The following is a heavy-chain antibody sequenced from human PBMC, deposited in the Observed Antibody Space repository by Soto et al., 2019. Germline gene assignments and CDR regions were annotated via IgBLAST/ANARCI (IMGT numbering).Heavy chain of an antibody. CDR1: GFTFSDYG. V-gene: IGHV3-33*01. CDR2: IWYDGSEK. Sequence: QVQLVESGGGVVQPGRSLRLSCAASGFTFSDYGMHWVRQAPGKGLEWVAVIWYDGSEKYYADSVKGRFTISRDNSKNTMYLQMNSLRVEDTAVYYCARDILTGYGKNFDSWGQGTLVTVTS. D-gene: IGHD3-9*01. J-gene: IGHJ4*02. CDR3: ARDILTGYGKNFDS.